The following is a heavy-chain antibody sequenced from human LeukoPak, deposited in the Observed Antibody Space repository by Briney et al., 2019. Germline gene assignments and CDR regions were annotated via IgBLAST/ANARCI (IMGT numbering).Heavy chain of an antibody. Sequence: GGSLRLSCAASGFTFSSYGMHWVRQAPGKGLEWVAFIRYDGSNKYYADSVKGRFTISRDNSKNTLYLQMNSLRAEDTAVYYCAAGGGNSALIFDYWGQGTLVTVSS. J-gene: IGHJ4*02. CDR1: GFTFSSYG. D-gene: IGHD4-23*01. CDR3: AAGGGNSALIFDY. CDR2: IRYDGSNK. V-gene: IGHV3-30*02.